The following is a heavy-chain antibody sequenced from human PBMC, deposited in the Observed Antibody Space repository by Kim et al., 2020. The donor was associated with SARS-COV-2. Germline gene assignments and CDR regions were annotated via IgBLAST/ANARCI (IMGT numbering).Heavy chain of an antibody. CDR2: ISWNSGSI. Sequence: GGSLRLSCAASGFTFDDYAMHWVRQAPGKGLEWVSGISWNSGSIGYADSVKGRFTISRDNAKNSLYLQMNSLRAEDTALYYCAKDNQYGITGTTFQHWGQGTPVTVSS. CDR3: AKDNQYGITGTTFQH. J-gene: IGHJ1*01. D-gene: IGHD1-7*01. CDR1: GFTFDDYA. V-gene: IGHV3-9*01.